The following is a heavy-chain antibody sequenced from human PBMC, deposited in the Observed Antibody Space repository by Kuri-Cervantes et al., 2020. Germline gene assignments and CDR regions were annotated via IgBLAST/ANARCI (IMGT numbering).Heavy chain of an antibody. Sequence: ASVKVSCKASGYTFTSYGISWVRQAPGQGLEWMGWISAYNGNTNYAQKFQGRVTITADESTNTVDMELTSLRSEDTALYYCARGGELGVDQGHYYYGMDVWGQGTTVTVSS. V-gene: IGHV1-18*01. CDR3: ARGGELGVDQGHYYYGMDV. D-gene: IGHD3-16*01. CDR1: GYTFTSYG. CDR2: ISAYNGNT. J-gene: IGHJ6*02.